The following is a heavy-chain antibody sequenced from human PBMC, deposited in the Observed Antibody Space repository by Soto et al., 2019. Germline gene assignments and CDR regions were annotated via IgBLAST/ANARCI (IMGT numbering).Heavy chain of an antibody. V-gene: IGHV4-59*08. CDR3: ARHTYDYIWGTPYFDY. CDR2: IYYSGST. J-gene: IGHJ4*02. CDR1: GGSISSYY. Sequence: PSETLSLTCTVSGGSISSYYWSWIRQHTGKGLEWIGYIYYSGSTNYNPSLKSRVTISVDTSKNQFSLKLSSVTAADTAVYYCARHTYDYIWGTPYFDYWGQGTLVTVSS. D-gene: IGHD3-16*01.